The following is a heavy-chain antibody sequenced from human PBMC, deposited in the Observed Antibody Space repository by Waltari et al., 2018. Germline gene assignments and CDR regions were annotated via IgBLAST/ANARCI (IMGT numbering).Heavy chain of an antibody. CDR3: ARQLPSSGDYLFDY. CDR2: IYYSGST. CDR1: GGSISSSSYY. Sequence: QLQLQESGPGLVKPSETLSLTCTVSGGSISSSSYYWGWIRQPPGKGLEWIGSIYYSGSTYYNPSLKSRVTISVDTSKNQFSLKLSSVTAADTAVYYCARQLPSSGDYLFDYWGQGTLVTVSS. D-gene: IGHD4-17*01. V-gene: IGHV4-39*01. J-gene: IGHJ4*02.